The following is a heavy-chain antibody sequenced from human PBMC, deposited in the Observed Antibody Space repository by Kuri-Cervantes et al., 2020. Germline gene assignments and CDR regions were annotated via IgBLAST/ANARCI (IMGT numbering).Heavy chain of an antibody. J-gene: IGHJ6*02. CDR2: FDPEDGET. CDR1: GYTFTGYY. D-gene: IGHD3-22*01. Sequence: ASVKVSCKASGYTFTGYYMHWVRQAPGKGLEWMGGFDPEDGETIYAQKFQGRVTMTEDTSTDTAYMELSSLRSEDTAVYYCATGNTMIVVGFLNGMDVWGQGTTVTVSS. CDR3: ATGNTMIVVGFLNGMDV. V-gene: IGHV1-24*01.